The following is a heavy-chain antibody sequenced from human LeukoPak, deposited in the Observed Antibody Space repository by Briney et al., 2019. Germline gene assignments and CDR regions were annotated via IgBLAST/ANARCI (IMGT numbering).Heavy chain of an antibody. CDR1: GYTFTSYG. J-gene: IGHJ5*02. CDR2: ISAYNSNT. V-gene: IGHV1-18*04. CDR3: ARQTYYDILTGYLQDNWFDP. D-gene: IGHD3-9*01. Sequence: ASVKVSCKASGYTFTSYGISWVRQAPGQGLEWMGWISAYNSNTNYAQKLQGRVTMTTDTSTSTAYMELRSLRSDDTAVYYCARQTYYDILTGYLQDNWFDPWGQGTLVTVSS.